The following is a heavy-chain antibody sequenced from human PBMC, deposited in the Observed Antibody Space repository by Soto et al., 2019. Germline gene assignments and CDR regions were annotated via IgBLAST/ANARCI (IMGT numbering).Heavy chain of an antibody. V-gene: IGHV3-30*18. CDR3: AKDRPGLDY. J-gene: IGHJ4*02. CDR1: GFTFSSYG. Sequence: QVQLVESGGGVVQPGRSLRLSCAASGFTFSSYGMHWVRQAPGKGLEWVAVISYDGSNKYYADSVKGRFTISRDNSKNTLYLQMNSLRAEDTAVYYCAKDRPGLDYWGQGTLVTVSS. CDR2: ISYDGSNK.